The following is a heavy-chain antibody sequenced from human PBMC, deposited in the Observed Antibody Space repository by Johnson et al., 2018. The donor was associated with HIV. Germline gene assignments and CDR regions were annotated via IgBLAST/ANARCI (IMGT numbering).Heavy chain of an antibody. Sequence: VQLVESGGGVVRPGGSLRLSCAASGFTFSSYAMSWVRQAPGKGLEWVSAIYSGGSTYYADSVKGRFTISRDNSKNTLYLQMNSLRAEDTAVYYCASFGLAVAADAFDIWGQGTMVTVSS. J-gene: IGHJ3*02. V-gene: IGHV3-23*04. CDR3: ASFGLAVAADAFDI. CDR1: GFTFSSYA. D-gene: IGHD6-19*01. CDR2: IYSGGST.